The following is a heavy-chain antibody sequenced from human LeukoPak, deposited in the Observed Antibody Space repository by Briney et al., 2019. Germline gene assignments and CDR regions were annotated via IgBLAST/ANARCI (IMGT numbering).Heavy chain of an antibody. Sequence: TPGGSLRLSCAASGFTFSSYDMNWVRQAPGKGLEWVSFISSSSNYIYQADSVKGRFTISRDNAKNSLYLQMNSLRAEDTAVYYCARDGSEMATMLYYMDVWGKGTTVTVSS. CDR2: ISSSSNYI. CDR1: GFTFSSYD. D-gene: IGHD5-24*01. V-gene: IGHV3-21*01. J-gene: IGHJ6*03. CDR3: ARDGSEMATMLYYMDV.